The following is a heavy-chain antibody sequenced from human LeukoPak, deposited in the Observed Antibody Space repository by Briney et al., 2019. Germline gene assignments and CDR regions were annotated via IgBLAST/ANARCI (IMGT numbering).Heavy chain of an antibody. V-gene: IGHV4-4*07. CDR3: ARFTVHYSSSWYVGWIDP. D-gene: IGHD6-13*01. Sequence: PSETLSLTCTVSGGSISSYYWSWIRQPAGKGLEWIGRIYTSGSTNYNPSLKSRVTMSVDTSKNQFSLKLSSVTAADTAVYYCARFTVHYSSSWYVGWIDPWGQGTLVTVSS. CDR2: IYTSGST. CDR1: GGSISSYY. J-gene: IGHJ5*02.